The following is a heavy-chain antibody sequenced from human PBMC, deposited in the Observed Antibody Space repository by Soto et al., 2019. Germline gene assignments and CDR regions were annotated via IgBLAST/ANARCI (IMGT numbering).Heavy chain of an antibody. J-gene: IGHJ6*02. Sequence: PSETLSLTCTVSGGSISSGDYYGSWIRQPPGKGLEWIGYIYYSGSTYYNPSLKSRVTISVDTSKNQFSLKLSSVTAADTAVYYCARAGYDILTGYSSYYYGMDVWGQGTTVTVSS. V-gene: IGHV4-30-4*01. CDR2: IYYSGST. CDR3: ARAGYDILTGYSSYYYGMDV. CDR1: GGSISSGDYY. D-gene: IGHD3-9*01.